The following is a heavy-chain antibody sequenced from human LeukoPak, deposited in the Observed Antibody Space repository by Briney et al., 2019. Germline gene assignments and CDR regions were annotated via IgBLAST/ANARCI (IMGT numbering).Heavy chain of an antibody. J-gene: IGHJ4*02. D-gene: IGHD3-10*01. CDR2: IKQDGSEK. CDR3: ARDSGSDQSLDY. V-gene: IGHV3-7*01. CDR1: GLTFSSYW. Sequence: GGSLRLSCAASGLTFSSYWMSWVRQAPGKGLEWVANIKQDGSEKYYVDSVKGRFTISRDNAKNSLYLQMNSLRAEDTAVYYCARDSGSDQSLDYWGQGTLVTVSS.